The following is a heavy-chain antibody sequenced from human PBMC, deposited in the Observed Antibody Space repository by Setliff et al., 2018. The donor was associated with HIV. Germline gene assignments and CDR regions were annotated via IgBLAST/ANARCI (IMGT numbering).Heavy chain of an antibody. V-gene: IGHV1-18*01. D-gene: IGHD2-2*01. J-gene: IGHJ4*02. CDR1: GYTFSNYG. CDR3: TKVGYCSSASCYASDY. CDR2: ISGDNGDT. Sequence: GASVKVSCKASGYTFSNYGISWLRQAPGQGPEWMGWISGDNGDTNYAQKFQGRLTMTTDTSTSTAYMELRSLRSDDTAVYYCTKVGYCSSASCYASDYWGQGTLVTVSS.